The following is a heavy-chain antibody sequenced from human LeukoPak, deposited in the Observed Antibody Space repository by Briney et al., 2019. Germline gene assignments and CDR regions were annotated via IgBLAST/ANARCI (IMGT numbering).Heavy chain of an antibody. J-gene: IGHJ4*02. Sequence: GGSLRLSCAASGLIFSNYWMTWVRQAPGRGLEWVANIKEDGSETYYVDSVKGRFTISRDNDKNTLYLQMNSLRAEDTAVYYCEAYGSVWGQGTLVIVSS. D-gene: IGHD3-10*01. CDR3: EAYGSV. CDR1: GLIFSNYW. V-gene: IGHV3-7*03. CDR2: IKEDGSET.